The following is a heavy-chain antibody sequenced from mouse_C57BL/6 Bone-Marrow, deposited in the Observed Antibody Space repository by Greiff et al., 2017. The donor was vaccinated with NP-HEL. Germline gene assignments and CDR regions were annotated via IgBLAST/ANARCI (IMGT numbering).Heavy chain of an antibody. V-gene: IGHV1-15*01. J-gene: IGHJ1*03. CDR3: TRIYDYRSTDWYFDV. CDR2: IDPETGGT. Sequence: QVQLQQSGAELVRPGASVTLSCKASGYTFTDYEMHWVKQTPVHGLEWIGAIDPETGGTAYNQKFKGKAILTADKSSSTAYMELRSLTSEDSAVYYCTRIYDYRSTDWYFDVWGTGTTVTVSS. CDR1: GYTFTDYE. D-gene: IGHD2-4*01.